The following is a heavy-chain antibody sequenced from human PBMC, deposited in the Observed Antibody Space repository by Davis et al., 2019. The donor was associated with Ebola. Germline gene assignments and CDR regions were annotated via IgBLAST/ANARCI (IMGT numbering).Heavy chain of an antibody. J-gene: IGHJ6*04. Sequence: SCAISGDSVSTAGWNWIRQSPSRGLEWLGRTYYSSKWYNDYAVSVKSRITINPDTSKNQFSLQLNSVTPEDTALYYCARGWLRAGIDVWGEGTTVTVSS. V-gene: IGHV6-1*01. CDR2: TYYSSKWYN. D-gene: IGHD5-18*01. CDR3: ARGWLRAGIDV. CDR1: GDSVSTAG.